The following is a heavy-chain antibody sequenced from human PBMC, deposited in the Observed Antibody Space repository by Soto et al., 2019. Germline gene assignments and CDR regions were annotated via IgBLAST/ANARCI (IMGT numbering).Heavy chain of an antibody. Sequence: EVQLVESGGGLVQPGGSLRLSCAASGLPFSKYWMSWVRQDPGKGLEWVANIKQDGSEKYYVDSVKGRLTISRDNAKNSLDLQMNSLRAEDSAVYYCVRAGGWLVRPGGQIDDYYGMDVWGQGTTVTVSS. V-gene: IGHV3-7*04. CDR3: VRAGGWLVRPGGQIDDYYGMDV. D-gene: IGHD6-19*01. CDR1: GLPFSKYW. CDR2: IKQDGSEK. J-gene: IGHJ6*02.